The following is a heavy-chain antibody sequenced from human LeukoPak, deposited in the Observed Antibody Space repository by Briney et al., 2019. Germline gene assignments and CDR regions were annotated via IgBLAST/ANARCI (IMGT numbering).Heavy chain of an antibody. D-gene: IGHD3-10*01. CDR3: ARHENSGTYPLEY. CDR2: THSTAET. J-gene: IGHJ4*02. V-gene: IGHV4-59*08. Sequence: SETLSLTCSVSGGSIRGYYWCWFRLPPGKGLEWIAYTHSTAETNYNPSLKSRVSISVDTSKNQISLKLTSVTAADTAVYYCARHENSGTYPLEYWGQGTLVTVS. CDR1: GGSIRGYY.